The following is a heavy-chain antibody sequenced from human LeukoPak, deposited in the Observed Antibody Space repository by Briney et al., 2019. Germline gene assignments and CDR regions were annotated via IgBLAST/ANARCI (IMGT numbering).Heavy chain of an antibody. D-gene: IGHD2-2*02. CDR3: ARLVSSGYCSSTSSYTDY. J-gene: IGHJ4*02. CDR1: GYSFTSYW. Sequence: KPGESLKISCKGSGYSFTSYWIGWVRQMPGKGLEWMGIIYPGDSDTRYSPSFQGQVTISADKSISTAYLQWSSLKASDTAMYYCARLVSSGYCSSTSSYTDYWGQGTLVTVSS. V-gene: IGHV5-51*01. CDR2: IYPGDSDT.